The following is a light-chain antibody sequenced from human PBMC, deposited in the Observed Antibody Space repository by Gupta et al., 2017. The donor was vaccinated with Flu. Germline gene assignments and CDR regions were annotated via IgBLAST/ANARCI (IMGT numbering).Light chain of an antibody. CDR2: RNN. Sequence: RVTVSCSGSNSNIGSTYVYWYQQLPGTAPNLLIFRNNLRASGVPDRFSGSKSGASASLDISGLRAEDEADYYCASWDDGRRAWVFGGGTNLTVL. CDR3: ASWDDGRRAWV. V-gene: IGLV1-47*01. J-gene: IGLJ3*02. CDR1: NSNIGSTY.